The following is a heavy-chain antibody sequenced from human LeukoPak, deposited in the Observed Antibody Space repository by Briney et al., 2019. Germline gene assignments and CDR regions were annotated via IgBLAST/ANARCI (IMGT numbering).Heavy chain of an antibody. CDR1: GYTFTGYY. CDR3: ARVRTSGRGYSGHWEGFDY. Sequence: ASVKVSCKASGYTFTGYYMHWVRQAPGQGLEWMGWINPNSGGTNYAQKFQGRVTMTRDTSISTAYMELSRLRSDDTAVYYCARVRTSGRGYSGHWEGFDYWGQGTLVTVSS. J-gene: IGHJ4*02. D-gene: IGHD5-12*01. CDR2: INPNSGGT. V-gene: IGHV1-2*02.